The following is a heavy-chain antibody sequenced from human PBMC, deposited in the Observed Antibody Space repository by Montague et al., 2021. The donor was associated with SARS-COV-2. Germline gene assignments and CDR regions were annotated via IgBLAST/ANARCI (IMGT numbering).Heavy chain of an antibody. CDR3: ARGSGWMGNAFDI. CDR1: GGSISSYY. J-gene: IGHJ3*02. D-gene: IGHD6-19*01. Sequence: SETLSLTCTVSGGSISSYYWGWIRQPPGKGLEWFGYIYYSGSTNXNPSLKSRVTISVDTSKNQFSLKLSSVTAADTAVYYCARGSGWMGNAFDIWGQGTMVTVSS. CDR2: IYYSGST. V-gene: IGHV4-59*01.